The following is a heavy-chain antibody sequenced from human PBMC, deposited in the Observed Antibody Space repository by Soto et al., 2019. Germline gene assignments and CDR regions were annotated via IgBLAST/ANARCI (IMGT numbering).Heavy chain of an antibody. V-gene: IGHV3-11*01. D-gene: IGHD6-19*01. Sequence: PGGSLRLSCAASGFTFSDFYMSWIRQAPGKGLEWVSYIGSSGSSIYYADSVKGRFTISRDNAKNSLYLQVNSLRADDTAVYYCARRLVRHDAFDSWGQATRVTVAS. CDR1: GFTFSDFY. CDR3: ARRLVRHDAFDS. CDR2: IGSSGSSI. J-gene: IGHJ3*02.